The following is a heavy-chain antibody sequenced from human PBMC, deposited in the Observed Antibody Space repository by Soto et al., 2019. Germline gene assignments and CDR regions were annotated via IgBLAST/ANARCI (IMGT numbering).Heavy chain of an antibody. D-gene: IGHD2-15*01. Sequence: GGSLRLSCAASGFTFTNVWMNWVRQAPGKGLEWVGRIKSNGDGGTSDYAAPVKGRFTISRDDSKNTVYLQMNSLKTEDTAVYYCTTFYFCGGSCYLGYYYGMDVWGQGTTVTVSS. CDR2: IKSNGDGGTS. CDR1: GFTFTNVW. V-gene: IGHV3-15*07. CDR3: TTFYFCGGSCYLGYYYGMDV. J-gene: IGHJ6*02.